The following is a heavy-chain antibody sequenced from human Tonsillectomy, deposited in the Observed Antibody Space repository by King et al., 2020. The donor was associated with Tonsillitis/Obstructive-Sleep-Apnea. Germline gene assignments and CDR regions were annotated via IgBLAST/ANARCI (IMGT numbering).Heavy chain of an antibody. V-gene: IGHV3-11*05. CDR3: ARRLVAAQKVYYFDY. CDR1: GFTFSDYY. J-gene: IGHJ4*02. D-gene: IGHD6-6*01. Sequence: VQLVESGGGLVKPGGSLRLSCAASGFTFSDYYMSWIRQAPGKGLEWVSYISSSSSYTNYADSVKGRFTISRDNAKNSLYLQMNSLRAEDTAVYYCARRLVAAQKVYYFDYWGQGTLVTVSS. CDR2: ISSSSSYT.